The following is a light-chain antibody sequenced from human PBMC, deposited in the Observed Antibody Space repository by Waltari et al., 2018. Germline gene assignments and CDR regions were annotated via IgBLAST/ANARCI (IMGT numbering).Light chain of an antibody. Sequence: EIVMTQSPATLSVSPGERATLSCRASQSVSSNLAWYQQKPGQAPRLLIYGASTRATVIPARLTGSGSGTYFTLTISSLQSEDFAVYYCQQYTNWPRTFAQGTKLEIK. V-gene: IGKV3-15*01. CDR1: QSVSSN. J-gene: IGKJ2*02. CDR3: QQYTNWPRT. CDR2: GAS.